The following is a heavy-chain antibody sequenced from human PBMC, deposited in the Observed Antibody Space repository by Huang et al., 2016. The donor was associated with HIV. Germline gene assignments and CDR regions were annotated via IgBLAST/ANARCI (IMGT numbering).Heavy chain of an antibody. Sequence: QMQLQQRGAGLLKPSETLSLTCSVSGGSFTGNYLTWIRQAPGKGLEWIGEVNDSGATNYNPSLNGRVTISLDKANRELSLNLRSVTAADTAVYYCARQWTILEWLLGLDVWGQGTTVIVSS. D-gene: IGHD3-3*01. J-gene: IGHJ6*02. CDR3: ARQWTILEWLLGLDV. V-gene: IGHV4-34*02. CDR1: GGSFTGNY. CDR2: VNDSGAT.